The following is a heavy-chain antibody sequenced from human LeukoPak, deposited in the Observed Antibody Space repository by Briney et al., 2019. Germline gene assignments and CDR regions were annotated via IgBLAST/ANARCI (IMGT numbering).Heavy chain of an antibody. CDR3: ARVTTVTTRSFDY. V-gene: IGHV4-30-4*08. D-gene: IGHD4-17*01. CDR2: IYYSGST. Sequence: SETLSLTCTVSGGSISSGDYYWSWIRQPPGKGLEWIGYIYYSGSTYYNPSLKSRVTISVDTSKNQFSLKLSSVTAADTAVYYCARVTTVTTRSFDYWGQGTLVTVSS. J-gene: IGHJ4*02. CDR1: GGSISSGDYY.